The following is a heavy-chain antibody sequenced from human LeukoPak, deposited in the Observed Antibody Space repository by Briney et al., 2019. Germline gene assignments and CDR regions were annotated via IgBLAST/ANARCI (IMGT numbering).Heavy chain of an antibody. D-gene: IGHD2-2*01. J-gene: IGHJ6*02. CDR1: GFTFSSYG. V-gene: IGHV3-30*18. Sequence: EGSLRLSCAASGFTFSSYGMHWVRQAPGKGLEWVAVISYDGSKKYYADSVKGRFTISRDNSKNTLYLQMNSLRAEDTAVYYCAKDLGYCTSSSCYVYYYYGMDVWGQGTTVTVSS. CDR2: ISYDGSKK. CDR3: AKDLGYCTSSSCYVYYYYGMDV.